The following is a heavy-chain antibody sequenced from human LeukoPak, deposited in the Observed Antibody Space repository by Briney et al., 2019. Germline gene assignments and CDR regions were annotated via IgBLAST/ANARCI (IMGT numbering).Heavy chain of an antibody. CDR3: ARDPPQAYYYDSSGYLDY. V-gene: IGHV1-18*01. J-gene: IGHJ4*02. Sequence: ASVKVSCKASGYTFTSYGISWVRQAPGQGLEWMGWISAYNGNTNYAQKLQGRVTMTTDTSTSTAYMELRSLRSDDTAVYYCARDPPQAYYYDSSGYLDYWGQETLVTVSS. CDR1: GYTFTSYG. CDR2: ISAYNGNT. D-gene: IGHD3-22*01.